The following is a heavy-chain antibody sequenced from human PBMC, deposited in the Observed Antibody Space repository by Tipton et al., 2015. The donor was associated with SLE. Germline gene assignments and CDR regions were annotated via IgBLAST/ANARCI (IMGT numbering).Heavy chain of an antibody. CDR2: IYYSGST. J-gene: IGHJ3*02. V-gene: IGHV4-39*01. D-gene: IGHD3-10*01. CDR1: GGSISSSSYY. Sequence: TLSLTCTVSGGSISSSSYYWGWIRQPPGKGLEWIGSIYYSGSTYYNPPLRSRVTISVDTSKNQFSLKLSSVTAADTAVYYCARQGDGSGSYYYAFDIWGQGTMVTLSS. CDR3: ARQGDGSGSYYYAFDI.